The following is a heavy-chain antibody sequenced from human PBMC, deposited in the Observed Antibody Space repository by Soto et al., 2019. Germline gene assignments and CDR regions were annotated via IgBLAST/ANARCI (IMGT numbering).Heavy chain of an antibody. CDR1: GGSISSYY. CDR2: IYYSGST. J-gene: IGHJ6*02. V-gene: IGHV4-59*01. D-gene: IGHD2-15*01. CDR3: STYRYSNCHSLMDL. Sequence: PSETLSLTCTGSGGSISSYYWSWIRQPPGKGLEWIGYIYYSGSTNYNPSLKSRVTISVDTSKNQFSLKLSSVTAPDTPMYFCSTYRYSNCHSLMDLCGQVTTVPVSS.